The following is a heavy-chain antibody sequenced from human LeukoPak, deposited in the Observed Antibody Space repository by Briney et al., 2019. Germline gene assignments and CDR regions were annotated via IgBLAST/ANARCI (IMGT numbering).Heavy chain of an antibody. J-gene: IGHJ6*03. D-gene: IGHD3-22*01. V-gene: IGHV1-69*05. CDR2: IIPIFGTA. CDR3: ARGYYDSSGYYYYYYYMDV. Sequence: SVKVSCKASGGTFSSYAISWVRQAPGQGLEWMGRIIPIFGTANYAQKFQGRVTITTDESTSTAYMELSSLRSEDTAVYYCARGYYDSSGYYYYYYYMDVWGKGATVTVSS. CDR1: GGTFSSYA.